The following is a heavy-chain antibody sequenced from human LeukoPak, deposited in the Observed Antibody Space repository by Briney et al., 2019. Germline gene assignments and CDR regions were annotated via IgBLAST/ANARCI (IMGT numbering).Heavy chain of an antibody. Sequence: SETLSLTCTVSGGSISSYYWSWIRQPPGKGLEWIGFIYYSGSTNYNPSLKSRVTISVDTSKNQFSLKLSSVTAADTAVYYCARQRTYYFDYWGQGTLVTVSS. CDR2: IYYSGST. V-gene: IGHV4-59*08. CDR3: ARQRTYYFDY. J-gene: IGHJ4*02. CDR1: GGSISSYY.